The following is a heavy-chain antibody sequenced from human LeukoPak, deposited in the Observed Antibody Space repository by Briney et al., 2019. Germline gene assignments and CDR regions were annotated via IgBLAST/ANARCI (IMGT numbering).Heavy chain of an antibody. CDR1: GGSISSGGYY. CDR2: IYYSGST. CDR3: ARETIFGVVRLSYMDV. J-gene: IGHJ6*03. Sequence: PSETLSLTCTVSGGSISSGGYYWSWIRQHPGKGLEWIGYIYYSGSTYYNPSLKSRVTISVDTSKNQFSLELSSVAAADTAVYYCARETIFGVVRLSYMDVWGKGTTVTVSS. D-gene: IGHD3-3*01. V-gene: IGHV4-31*03.